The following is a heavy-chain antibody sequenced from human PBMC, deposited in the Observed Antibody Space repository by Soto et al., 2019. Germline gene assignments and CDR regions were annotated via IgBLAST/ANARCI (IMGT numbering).Heavy chain of an antibody. V-gene: IGHV1-3*01. CDR3: ARDRYSSSWYVGAFDY. CDR2: INAGNGNT. D-gene: IGHD6-13*01. CDR1: GNTFTSYS. Sequence: GNTFTSYSVYWVRQAPGQGLEWMGWINAGNGNTRYSQKLKDRVTITRDTSASTVFMELSSLRSEDTAVYYCARDRYSSSWYVGAFDYWG. J-gene: IGHJ4*01.